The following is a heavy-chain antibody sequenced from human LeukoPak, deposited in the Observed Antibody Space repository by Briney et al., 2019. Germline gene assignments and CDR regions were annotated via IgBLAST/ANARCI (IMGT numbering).Heavy chain of an antibody. J-gene: IGHJ4*02. CDR1: GYTFTSYG. Sequence: ASVKVSCKASGYTFTSYGISWVRQAPGQGLEWMGWISAYNGNTNYAQKLQGRVTMTTDTSTSTAYMELRSLRSDDTAVYYCARGPSPYYYDSSGPIDYWGQGTLITVSS. CDR3: ARGPSPYYYDSSGPIDY. V-gene: IGHV1-18*01. CDR2: ISAYNGNT. D-gene: IGHD3-22*01.